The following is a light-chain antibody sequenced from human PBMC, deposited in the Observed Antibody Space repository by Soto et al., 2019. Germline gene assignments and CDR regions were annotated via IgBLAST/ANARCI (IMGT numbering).Light chain of an antibody. CDR3: AVWDDSLRGPV. J-gene: IGLJ2*01. Sequence: QSALTQPPSMSGTPGQRVTISCSGSASNIGSFTVTWYQQLPGTAPKLLIYTNDQRPSGVPARFSGSKSGASASLAISGLQSEDEAEYYCAVWDDSLRGPVFGGGTKLTVL. CDR2: TND. CDR1: ASNIGSFT. V-gene: IGLV1-44*01.